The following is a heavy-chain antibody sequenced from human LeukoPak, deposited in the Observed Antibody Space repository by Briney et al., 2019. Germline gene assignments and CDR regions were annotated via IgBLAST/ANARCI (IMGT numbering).Heavy chain of an antibody. CDR3: ARRGGHGGSFDY. CDR1: GGSISSYY. D-gene: IGHD4-23*01. V-gene: IGHV4-59*08. CDR2: IYNSGST. Sequence: SETLSLTCTVSGGSISSYYWSWIRQPPGKGLEWIGYIYNSGSTNYNPSLRSRVTISVDTSKNQFSLKLSSVTAADTAVYYCARRGGHGGSFDYWGQGTLVTVSS. J-gene: IGHJ4*02.